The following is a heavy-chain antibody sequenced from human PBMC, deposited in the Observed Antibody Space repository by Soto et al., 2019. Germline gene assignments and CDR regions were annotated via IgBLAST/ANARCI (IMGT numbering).Heavy chain of an antibody. J-gene: IGHJ6*02. V-gene: IGHV1-8*01. Sequence: QVQLVQSGVEVKKPGASVKVSCKASGYTFTSYDINWVRQATGQGLEWMGWMNPNSGNTGYAQKFQGRVTMTRNTSISTAYMELSSLRSEDTAVYYCARPSSSWYRGYYYGMDVWGQGTTVTVSS. D-gene: IGHD6-13*01. CDR3: ARPSSSWYRGYYYGMDV. CDR2: MNPNSGNT. CDR1: GYTFTSYD.